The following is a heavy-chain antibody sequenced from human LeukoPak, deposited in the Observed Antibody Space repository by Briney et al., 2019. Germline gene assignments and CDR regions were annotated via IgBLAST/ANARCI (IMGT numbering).Heavy chain of an antibody. J-gene: IGHJ4*02. CDR3: ARAHRIQLWPY. V-gene: IGHV3-66*01. D-gene: IGHD5-18*01. CDR2: IYSGGST. CDR1: GFTVSSNY. Sequence: GGSLRLSCAASGFTVSSNYMSWVRQAPGKGLEWVSVIYSGGSTYYAGSVKGRFTISRDNSKNTLYLQMNSLRAEDTAVYYCARAHRIQLWPYWGQGTLVTVSS.